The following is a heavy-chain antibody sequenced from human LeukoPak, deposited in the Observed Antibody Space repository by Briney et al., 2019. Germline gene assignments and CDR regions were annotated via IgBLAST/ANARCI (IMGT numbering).Heavy chain of an antibody. J-gene: IGHJ4*02. V-gene: IGHV1-69*05. D-gene: IGHD5-12*01. CDR2: IIPIFGTA. CDR3: ARDARTTRGYSGYEARLYYFDC. Sequence: ASVKVSCKASGGTFSSYAISWVRQAPGQGLEWMGRIIPIFGTANYAQKFQGRVTITTDESTSTAYMELSSLRSEDTAVYYCARDARTTRGYSGYEARLYYFDCWGQGTLVTVSS. CDR1: GGTFSSYA.